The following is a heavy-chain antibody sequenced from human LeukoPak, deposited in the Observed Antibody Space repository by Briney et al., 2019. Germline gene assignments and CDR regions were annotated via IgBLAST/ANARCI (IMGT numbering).Heavy chain of an antibody. J-gene: IGHJ6*03. D-gene: IGHD1-26*01. CDR3: ARDPYSGNYGAYYYYYMDV. CDR1: GFIFRSYE. Sequence: GGSLRLSCAASGFIFRSYEMNWVRQAPGKGLEWVSYISSSGSTIYYADSVKGRFTISRDNAKNSLYLQMDSLRVEDTAEYYCARDPYSGNYGAYYYYYMDVWGKGTTVTVSS. CDR2: ISSSGSTI. V-gene: IGHV3-48*03.